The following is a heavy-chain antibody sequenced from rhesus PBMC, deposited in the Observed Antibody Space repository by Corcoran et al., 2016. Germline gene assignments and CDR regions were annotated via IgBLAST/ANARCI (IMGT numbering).Heavy chain of an antibody. D-gene: IGHD4-4*01. CDR3: ARRVYGSLYGLDS. J-gene: IGHJ6*01. CDR2: ITDTAGTT. Sequence: QVQLQESGPAVVKPAETLSLTCAVSVGSISGNNWGMWNRQSPGTGLEWLGSITDTAGTTEYNPSLKSRVTIAIDTSKTQFSLRLSSVTAADTAVYYCARRVYGSLYGLDSWGQGVVVTVSS. CDR1: VGSISGNNW. V-gene: IGHV4-93*02.